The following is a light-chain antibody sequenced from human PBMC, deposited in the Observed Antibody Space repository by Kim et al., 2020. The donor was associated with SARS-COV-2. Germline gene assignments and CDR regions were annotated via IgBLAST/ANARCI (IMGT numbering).Light chain of an antibody. J-gene: IGKJ4*01. CDR1: QGIRND. CDR2: AAS. CDR3: LQDYNYPLT. Sequence: ASVGDRVSITCRASQGIRNDLGWYQQKPGKAPKLLIYAASSLQSGVPSRFSGSGSGTDFTLTISSLQPEDFATYYCLQDYNYPLTFGGGTKVDIK. V-gene: IGKV1-6*01.